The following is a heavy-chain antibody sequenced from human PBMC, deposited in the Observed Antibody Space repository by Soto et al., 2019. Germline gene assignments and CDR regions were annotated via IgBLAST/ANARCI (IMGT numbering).Heavy chain of an antibody. V-gene: IGHV3-7*01. CDR2: INQDGSEK. CDR3: AREWHNTRAYYTDY. J-gene: IGHJ4*02. D-gene: IGHD3-22*01. Sequence: PGGSLRLSCAATGFTFSNFWMSWVRQAPGKGLEWVANINQDGSEKYCVDSVKGRFTISRDNAKNSLYLQVSSLRAEDTAVYYCAREWHNTRAYYTDYWGQGTLVTVSS. CDR1: GFTFSNFW.